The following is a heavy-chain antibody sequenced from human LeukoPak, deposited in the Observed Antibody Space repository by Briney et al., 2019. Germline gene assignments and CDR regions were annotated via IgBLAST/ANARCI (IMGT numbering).Heavy chain of an antibody. CDR3: AREVVYSSSSEAFDI. Sequence: GRSLRLSCAASGFTFSSYGMHWVRQAPGKGLEWVAFIHFDRTTKFYADSVKGRFTISRDNSQNTVSLQVNNLRAEDTALYYCAREVVYSSSSEAFDIWGQGTMVTVSS. CDR2: IHFDRTTK. CDR1: GFTFSSYG. D-gene: IGHD6-13*01. V-gene: IGHV3-33*08. J-gene: IGHJ3*02.